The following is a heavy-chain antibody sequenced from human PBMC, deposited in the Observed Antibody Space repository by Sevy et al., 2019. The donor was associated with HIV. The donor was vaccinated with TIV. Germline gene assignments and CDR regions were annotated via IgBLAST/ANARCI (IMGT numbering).Heavy chain of an antibody. V-gene: IGHV3-33*01. Sequence: GGSLRLSCEASGFTFSSYGMHWVRQAPGKGLEWVALIWFDGSNKYYADSVKGRFAISRDNSKNTLCLQMNSRRAEDTAVYYCVRGADFYDSSGANFDYWGQGTLVTVSS. D-gene: IGHD3-22*01. CDR2: IWFDGSNK. CDR1: GFTFSSYG. J-gene: IGHJ4*02. CDR3: VRGADFYDSSGANFDY.